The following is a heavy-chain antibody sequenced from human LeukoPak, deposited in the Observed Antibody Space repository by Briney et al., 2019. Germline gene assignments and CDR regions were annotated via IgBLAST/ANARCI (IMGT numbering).Heavy chain of an antibody. J-gene: IGHJ6*03. V-gene: IGHV1-69*13. CDR2: INPIFGTA. D-gene: IGHD3-10*01. CDR1: GYTFTGYY. Sequence: ASVKVPCKASGYTFTGYYMHWVRQAPGQGLEWMGRINPIFGTANYAQKFQGRVTITADESTSTAYMELSSLRSEDTAVYYCARSITMVTYYYYYMDVWGKGPTVTVSS. CDR3: ARSITMVTYYYYYMDV.